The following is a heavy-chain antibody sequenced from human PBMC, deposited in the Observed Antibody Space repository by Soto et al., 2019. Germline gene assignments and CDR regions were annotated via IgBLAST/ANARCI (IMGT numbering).Heavy chain of an antibody. J-gene: IGHJ6*02. V-gene: IGHV3-23*01. Sequence: EVQLLESGGGLVQPGGSLRLSCAASGFTFSTYAMNWVRQAPGNGLEWVSAISGSGGSIHYADSVKGRFTISRDNSKNTLYLQMNSLRYEDTAVYHCVKGYWKGDVWGQGTTVTVYS. D-gene: IGHD1-1*01. CDR3: VKGYWKGDV. CDR2: ISGSGGSI. CDR1: GFTFSTYA.